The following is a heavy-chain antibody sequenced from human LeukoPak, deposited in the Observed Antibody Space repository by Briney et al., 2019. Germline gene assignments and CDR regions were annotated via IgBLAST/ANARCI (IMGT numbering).Heavy chain of an antibody. CDR1: GFRFTDYS. CDR3: VKDRPCETCMPMDA. J-gene: IGHJ6*02. D-gene: IGHD2-2*01. V-gene: IGHV3-23*01. Sequence: GGSLRLSRAASGFRFTDYSMSWVRQAPGKGLEWVAGLGRSGENKYYADSVKGRFAISRDKSKDTVSLQMNSLRAEDSAIYFCVKDRPCETCMPMDAWGQGTTVTVSS. CDR2: LGRSGENK.